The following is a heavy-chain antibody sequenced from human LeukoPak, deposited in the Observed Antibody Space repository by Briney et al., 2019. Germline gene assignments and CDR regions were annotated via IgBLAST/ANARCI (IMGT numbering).Heavy chain of an antibody. CDR2: ISGSGGST. CDR3: ATRVTTTITTMGAFNI. CDR1: GFTFSSYA. J-gene: IGHJ3*02. D-gene: IGHD4-11*01. Sequence: GGSLRLSCAASGFTFSSYAMSWVRQAPGKGLEWVSVISGSGGSTYYADSVKGRFTISRDNSKNTLYLQMNSLSADVTPVYYCATRVTTTITTMGAFNILRQGTMVTVSS. V-gene: IGHV3-23*01.